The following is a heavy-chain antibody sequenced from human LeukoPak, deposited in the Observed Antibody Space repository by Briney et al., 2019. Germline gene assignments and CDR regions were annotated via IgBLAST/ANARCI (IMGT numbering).Heavy chain of an antibody. J-gene: IGHJ4*02. CDR2: ISSSSSTI. Sequence: GGSLRLSCAASGFTFSSYSMNWVRQAPGKGLEWVSYISSSSSTIYYADSVKGRFTISGDNAKNSLYLQMNSLRAEDTAVYYCARDGTDYDFWGGYYRWRPEYYFDYWGQGTLVTVSS. CDR3: ARDGTDYDFWGGYYRWRPEYYFDY. CDR1: GFTFSSYS. D-gene: IGHD3-3*01. V-gene: IGHV3-48*01.